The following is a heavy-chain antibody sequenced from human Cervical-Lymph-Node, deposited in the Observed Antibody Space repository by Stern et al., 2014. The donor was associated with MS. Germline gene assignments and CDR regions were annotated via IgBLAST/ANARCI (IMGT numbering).Heavy chain of an antibody. CDR2: IHNGGAT. CDR3: ARVGRGYISGYSFDY. D-gene: IGHD5-18*01. Sequence: EVQLVESGGGLIQPGGSLRLSCAASGFTVSSSYMSWVRQAPGKGLEWVSAIHNGGATYYADSVKGRFTISRYNSKNTLYFQMSSLRAEDTAVYYCARVGRGYISGYSFDYWAQGTLVTVSS. CDR1: GFTVSSSY. V-gene: IGHV3-53*01. J-gene: IGHJ4*02.